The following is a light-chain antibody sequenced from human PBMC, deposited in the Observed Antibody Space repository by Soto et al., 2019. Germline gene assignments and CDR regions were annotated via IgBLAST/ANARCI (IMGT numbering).Light chain of an antibody. CDR3: HQFDSSPLDT. V-gene: IGKV3-20*01. CDR1: RTISSSF. J-gene: IGKJ3*01. CDR2: RAS. Sequence: EIVLTQSPGTLSLSPGERATLSCRASRTISSSFLAWYQQKPGQAPRLLIYRASRRAPGIPDRFSGSGSWTDLTLAISRLEPEGCAVYYCHQFDSSPLDTFGPGTKVEIK.